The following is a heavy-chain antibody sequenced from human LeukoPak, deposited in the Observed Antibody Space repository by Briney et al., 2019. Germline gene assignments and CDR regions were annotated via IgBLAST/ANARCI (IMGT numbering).Heavy chain of an antibody. J-gene: IGHJ3*02. D-gene: IGHD3-16*01. V-gene: IGHV3-30-3*01. Sequence: GGSLRLSCAASGFTFGSYAMHWVRQAPGKGLEWVAVISYDGSNKYYADSVKGRFTISRDNSKNTLYLQMNSLRAEDTAVYDCARSGGLLDAFDIWGQGTMVTVSS. CDR2: ISYDGSNK. CDR3: ARSGGLLDAFDI. CDR1: GFTFGSYA.